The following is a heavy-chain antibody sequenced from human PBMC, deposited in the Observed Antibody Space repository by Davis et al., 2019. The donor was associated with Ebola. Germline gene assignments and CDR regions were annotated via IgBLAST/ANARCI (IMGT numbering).Heavy chain of an antibody. Sequence: GGSLRLSCAASGFIFSDYSLNWVRQAPGKGLEWVASISSRSNYIHYAVSVKGRFTISRDNAEKSLFLQMNSLRAEDTAVYYCARDPHFGVGRDYSGMDVWGQGTTVTVSS. J-gene: IGHJ6*02. D-gene: IGHD3-3*01. CDR3: ARDPHFGVGRDYSGMDV. V-gene: IGHV3-21*01. CDR1: GFIFSDYS. CDR2: ISSRSNYI.